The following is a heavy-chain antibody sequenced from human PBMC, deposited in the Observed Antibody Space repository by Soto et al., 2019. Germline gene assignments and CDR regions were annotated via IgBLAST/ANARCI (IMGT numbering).Heavy chain of an antibody. CDR2: IYYSGRT. J-gene: IGHJ4*02. V-gene: IGHV4-39*01. D-gene: IGHD2-21*02. Sequence: SETLPLTCIVSGESISSSSYYWGWIRQPPGKGLEWIGSIYYSGRTYYNPSFKSRVTISIDTSKNQFSLKLSSVTATDTAVYYCARQRTTVVTQAYFDHWGQGALVTVSS. CDR1: GESISSSSYY. CDR3: ARQRTTVVTQAYFDH.